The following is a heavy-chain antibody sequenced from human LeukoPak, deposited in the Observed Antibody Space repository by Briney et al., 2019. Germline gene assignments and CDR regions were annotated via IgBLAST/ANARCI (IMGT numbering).Heavy chain of an antibody. Sequence: KSGGSQRLSCAASGFTFSSYSMNWVRQAPGKGLEWVSPISSSSSYIYYADSVKGRFTISRDNAKNSLYLQMNSLRAEGTAVYYCARDVAGGQQWLVQYLDYWGQGTLVTVSS. CDR3: ARDVAGGQQWLVQYLDY. CDR1: GFTFSSYS. J-gene: IGHJ4*02. CDR2: ISSSSSYI. D-gene: IGHD6-19*01. V-gene: IGHV3-21*01.